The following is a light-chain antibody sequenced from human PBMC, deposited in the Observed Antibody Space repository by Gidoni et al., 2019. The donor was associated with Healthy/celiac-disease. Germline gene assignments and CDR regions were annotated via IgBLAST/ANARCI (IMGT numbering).Light chain of an antibody. CDR2: GNS. J-gene: IGLJ3*02. V-gene: IGLV1-40*01. CDR3: QSYDSSLSVWV. CDR1: SSNIGAGYD. Sequence: QSVLTQPPSVSGAPGQRVTISCTGSSSNIGAGYDVHWYQQPPGTAPKTLIYGNSNRPSGVPDRFSGSKSGTSASLAITGLQAEDEADYYCQSYDSSLSVWVFGGGTKLTVL.